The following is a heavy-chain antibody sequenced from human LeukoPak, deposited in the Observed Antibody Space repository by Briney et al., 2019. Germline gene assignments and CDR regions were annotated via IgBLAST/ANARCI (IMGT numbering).Heavy chain of an antibody. CDR3: ARFSSSWSQTDY. D-gene: IGHD6-13*01. CDR1: GFTVSSNY. J-gene: IGHJ4*02. CDR2: IYSGGST. V-gene: IGHV3-53*01. Sequence: GGSLRLSCAASGFTVSSNYMSWVRQAPGKGLEWVSVIYSGGSTYYADSVKGRFTISRDNSKNTLYLQMNSLRAEDTAVYYCARFSSSWSQTDYWGQGTLVTVSS.